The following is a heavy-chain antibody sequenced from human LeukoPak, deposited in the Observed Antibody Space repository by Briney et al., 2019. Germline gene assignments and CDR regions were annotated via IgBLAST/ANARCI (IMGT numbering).Heavy chain of an antibody. V-gene: IGHV3-30*18. D-gene: IGHD3-22*01. CDR3: AKDRGTMIVVDPPDY. Sequence: GSLRLSYAASGFTFSSYGMHWVRQAPGKGLEWVAVISYDGSNKYYADSVKGRFTISRDNSKNTLYLQMNSLRAEDTAVYYCAKDRGTMIVVDPPDYWGQGTLVTVSS. CDR1: GFTFSSYG. CDR2: ISYDGSNK. J-gene: IGHJ4*02.